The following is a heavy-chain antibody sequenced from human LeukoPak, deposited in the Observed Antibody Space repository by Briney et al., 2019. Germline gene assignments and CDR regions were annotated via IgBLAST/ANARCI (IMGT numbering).Heavy chain of an antibody. J-gene: IGHJ4*02. Sequence: SEALSLTCTVSGGSISSSSYYWGWIRQPPGKGLEWIGSIYYSGSTYYNPSLKSRVTISVDTSKNQFSLKLSSVTAADTAVYYCARDGRGFYYGDYVLVYWGQGTLVTVSS. CDR2: IYYSGST. CDR3: ARDGRGFYYGDYVLVY. V-gene: IGHV4-39*07. D-gene: IGHD4-17*01. CDR1: GGSISSSSYY.